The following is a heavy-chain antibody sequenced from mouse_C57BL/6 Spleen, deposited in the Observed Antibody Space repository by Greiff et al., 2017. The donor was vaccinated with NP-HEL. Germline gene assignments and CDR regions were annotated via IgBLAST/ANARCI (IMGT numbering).Heavy chain of an antibody. CDR2: IHPNSGST. CDR1: GYTFTSYW. D-gene: IGHD1-1*01. V-gene: IGHV1-64*01. J-gene: IGHJ2*01. CDR3: ARRGITTVVATNYFDY. Sequence: QVQLKQPGAELVKPGASVKLSCKASGYTFTSYWMHWVKQRPGQGLEWIGMIHPNSGSTNYNEKFKSKATLTVDKSSSTAYMQLSSLTSEDSAVYYCARRGITTVVATNYFDYWGQGTTLTVSS.